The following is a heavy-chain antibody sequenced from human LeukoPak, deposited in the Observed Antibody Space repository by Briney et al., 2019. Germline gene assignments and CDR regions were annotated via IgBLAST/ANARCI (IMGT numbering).Heavy chain of an antibody. J-gene: IGHJ4*02. D-gene: IGHD3-22*01. CDR2: IIPIFGTA. CDR1: GGTFSSYA. CDR3: ARDTYYYDSSGYPR. Sequence: ASVKVSCKASGGTFSSYAISWVRQAPGQGLEWMGVIIPIFGTANYAQKFQGRVTITTDESTSTAYMELSSLRSEDTAVYYCARDTYYYDSSGYPRWGQGTLVTVSS. V-gene: IGHV1-69*05.